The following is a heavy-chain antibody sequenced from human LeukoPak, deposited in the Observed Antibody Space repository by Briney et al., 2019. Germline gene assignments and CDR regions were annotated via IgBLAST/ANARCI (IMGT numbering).Heavy chain of an antibody. Sequence: GGSLRLSCAASGVTFSSYAMSWVRQAPGKGLEWVSAISGSGGSTYYADSVKGRFTISRDNSKNTLYLQMNSLRAEDTAVYYCASSIAVAGRDYWGQGTLVTVSS. J-gene: IGHJ4*02. V-gene: IGHV3-23*01. CDR2: ISGSGGST. CDR3: ASSIAVAGRDY. D-gene: IGHD6-19*01. CDR1: GVTFSSYA.